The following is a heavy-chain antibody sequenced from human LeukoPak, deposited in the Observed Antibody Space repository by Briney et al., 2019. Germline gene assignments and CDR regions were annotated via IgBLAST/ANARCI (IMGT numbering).Heavy chain of an antibody. CDR3: ARDESGGGVPLYFFNY. V-gene: IGHV3-23*01. CDR2: IAGSGARA. CDR1: GCTFRTYA. Sequence: PGGSLTLSCVASGCTFRTYAMTWVRQPPGKGLEWVSAIAGSGARAYSADSVKGRFTISRDNSKNTLYLQMNSLRVEDTAIYYCARDESGGGVPLYFFNYWGQGTLVTVSS. D-gene: IGHD6-25*01. J-gene: IGHJ4*02.